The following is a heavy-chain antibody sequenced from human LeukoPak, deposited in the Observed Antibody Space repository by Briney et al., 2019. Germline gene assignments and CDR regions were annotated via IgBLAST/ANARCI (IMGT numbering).Heavy chain of an antibody. J-gene: IGHJ3*02. CDR3: ARGLSGSYYPINI. CDR1: GYTFTGYY. D-gene: IGHD1-26*01. V-gene: IGHV1-2*04. Sequence: ASVKVSCKASGYTFTGYYMHWVRQAPGQGLEWMGWINPNSGGTNYAQKFQGWVTMTRDTSISTAYMELSRLRSDDTAVYYCARGLSGSYYPINIWSQGTMVTVSS. CDR2: INPNSGGT.